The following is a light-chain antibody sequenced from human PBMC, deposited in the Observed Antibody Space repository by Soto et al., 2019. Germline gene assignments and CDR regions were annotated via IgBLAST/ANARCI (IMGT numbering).Light chain of an antibody. CDR1: QSVSSN. V-gene: IGKV3D-15*01. CDR2: GAS. Sequence: IVLTQSPATLSVSPGERATLSCRASQSVSSNLAWHQQRPGQAPRLLIYGASTRATGVPVRFSGSASGTEFTLTISSLQSEDFTVYYCQQYNKWPLTFGQGTKVDIK. CDR3: QQYNKWPLT. J-gene: IGKJ1*01.